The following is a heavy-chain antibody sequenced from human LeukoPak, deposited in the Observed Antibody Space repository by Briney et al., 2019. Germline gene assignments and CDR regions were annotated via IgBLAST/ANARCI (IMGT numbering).Heavy chain of an antibody. CDR2: ISYDGSNK. J-gene: IGHJ4*02. V-gene: IGHV3-30*03. CDR3: ARAGYSSGWSHFDY. Sequence: GGSLRLSCAASGFTFSSYGIHWVRQAPGKGLEWVAVISYDGSNKYYADSVKGRFTISRDNSKNTLYLQMNSLRAEDTAVYYCARAGYSSGWSHFDYWGQGTLVTVSS. CDR1: GFTFSSYG. D-gene: IGHD6-19*01.